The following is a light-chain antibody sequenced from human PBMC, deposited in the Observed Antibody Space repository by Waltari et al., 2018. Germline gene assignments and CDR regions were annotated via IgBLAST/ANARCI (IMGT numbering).Light chain of an antibody. J-gene: IGKJ4*01. CDR2: AAS. CDR1: QSISSY. V-gene: IGKV1-39*01. CDR3: QQSYSTPQELT. Sequence: DIQMTQSPSSLSASVGDRVTITCRASQSISSYLNLYQQKQGKAPKLLIYAASSLQSGVPSRFSGSGSGTDFTLTISSLQPEDFATYYCQQSYSTPQELTFGGGTKVEIK.